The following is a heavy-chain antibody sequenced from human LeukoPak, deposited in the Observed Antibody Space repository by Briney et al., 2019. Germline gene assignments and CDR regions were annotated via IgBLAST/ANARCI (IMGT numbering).Heavy chain of an antibody. CDR1: GFTLSNSA. CDR3: AKESLRSPNSFDY. Sequence: GGSLRLSCVASGFTLSNSAISWVRQAPGKGLKWVSAIGSDDTPYYADSVKGRFTISRDNSQNTAYLQMNSLRAEDTAVYYCAKESLRSPNSFDYWGLGTPVTVSS. V-gene: IGHV3-23*01. CDR2: IGSDDTP. J-gene: IGHJ4*02. D-gene: IGHD2-21*02.